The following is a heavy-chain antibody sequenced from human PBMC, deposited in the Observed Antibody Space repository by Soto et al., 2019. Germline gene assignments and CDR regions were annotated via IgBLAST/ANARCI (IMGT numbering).Heavy chain of an antibody. V-gene: IGHV1-3*01. D-gene: IGHD3-16*02. CDR1: GYTFTSYA. J-gene: IGHJ6*03. CDR3: ARDAIGYYDYIWGSYRQNYYYYYMDV. Sequence: ASVKVSCKASGYTFTSYAMHWVRQAPGQRLEWMGWINAGNGNTKYSQKFQGRVTITRDTSAGTAYMGLSSLRSEDTAVYYCARDAIGYYDYIWGSYRQNYYYYYMDVWGKGTTVTVSS. CDR2: INAGNGNT.